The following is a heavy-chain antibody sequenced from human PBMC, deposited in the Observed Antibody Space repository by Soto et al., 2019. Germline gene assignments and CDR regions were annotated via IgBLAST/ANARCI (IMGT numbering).Heavy chain of an antibody. CDR3: ARDPISGDGYVFDS. Sequence: VVSLRLSCEAYGFTFSSYWMSWGRQPPGKWLHWVANINRYARVRCYVVAVTGRFTICRDNTKHSVYLHMNSLRAKHSAVYYCARDPISGDGYVFDSWGQGALVTVSS. D-gene: IGHD5-12*01. V-gene: IGHV3-7*01. CDR2: INRYARVR. J-gene: IGHJ5*01. CDR1: GFTFSSYW.